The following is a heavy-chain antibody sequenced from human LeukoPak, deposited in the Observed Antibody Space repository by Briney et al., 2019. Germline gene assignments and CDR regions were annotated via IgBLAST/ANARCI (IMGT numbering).Heavy chain of an antibody. Sequence: PGGSLRLSCATSGFPFRAYGIHWVRQAAGKGPEWVAFIRYDGTSKYYIDSVKGRFSISRDTSMNTVSLQMNSLRDEDTAVYYCAKEDKGYSFGFDAFDTWGQGTMVTVSA. J-gene: IGHJ3*02. D-gene: IGHD5-18*01. CDR3: AKEDKGYSFGFDAFDT. CDR2: IRYDGTSK. V-gene: IGHV3-30*02. CDR1: GFPFRAYG.